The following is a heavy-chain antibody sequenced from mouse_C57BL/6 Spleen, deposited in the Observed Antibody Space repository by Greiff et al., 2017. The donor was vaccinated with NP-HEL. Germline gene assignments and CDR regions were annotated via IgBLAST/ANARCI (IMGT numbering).Heavy chain of an antibody. CDR1: GYTFTSYW. CDR3: ARGGYSLYAMDY. V-gene: IGHV1-64*01. J-gene: IGHJ4*01. CDR2: IHPNSGST. Sequence: VQLQQPGAELVKPGASVKLSCKASGYTFTSYWMHWVKQRPGQGLEWIGMIHPNSGSTNYNEKFKSKATLTVDKSSSTAYMQLSSLTSEDSAVYYCARGGYSLYAMDYWGQGTSVTVSS. D-gene: IGHD2-12*01.